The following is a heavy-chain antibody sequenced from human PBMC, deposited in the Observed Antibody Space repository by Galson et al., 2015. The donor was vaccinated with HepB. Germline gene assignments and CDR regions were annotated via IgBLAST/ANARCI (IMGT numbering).Heavy chain of an antibody. V-gene: IGHV3-23*01. D-gene: IGHD2-15*01. Sequence: SLRLSCAASGLTFSSYAMSWVRQAPGKGLEWVSGISGSGGSTYYADSMKGRFTISRDNSKNTLYLQMNSLRAEDTAVYYCAKPLGYCSGGSCYSPRDYYYSRDVWEKGTTVTVSS. CDR2: ISGSGGST. J-gene: IGHJ6*03. CDR3: AKPLGYCSGGSCYSPRDYYYSRDV. CDR1: GLTFSSYA.